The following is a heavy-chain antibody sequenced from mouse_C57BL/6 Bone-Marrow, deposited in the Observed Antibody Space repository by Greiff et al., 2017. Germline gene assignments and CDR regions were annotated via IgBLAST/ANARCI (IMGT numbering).Heavy chain of an antibody. D-gene: IGHD1-1*01. CDR2: IGGDGST. CDR1: GFSFTSYG. V-gene: IGHV2-3*01. CDR3: DNEGNYYFAY. J-gene: IGHJ3*01. Sequence: VQLQQSGPGLVAPSPSLSITCNASGFSFTSYGVSWVRQPPGKGLEWLGVIGGDGSTNYYSALITSTGISKDNSESQVFLKLNGLQTDDTATYCGDNEGNYYFAYWGQGTLVTVSA.